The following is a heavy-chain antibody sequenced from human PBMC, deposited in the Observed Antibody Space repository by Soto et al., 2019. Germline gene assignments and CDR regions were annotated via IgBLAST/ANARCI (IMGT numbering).Heavy chain of an antibody. D-gene: IGHD3-22*01. CDR1: GYTFTSYY. CDR3: ARGLVSYYYDSSGYYPKFDY. Sequence: GASVKPSCKECGYTFTSYYMHCVRQAPKQGLEWMGIINPSGGSTSYAQKFQGRVTMTRDTSTSTVYMELSSLRSEDTAVYYCARGLVSYYYDSSGYYPKFDYWGQGTLVTVSS. J-gene: IGHJ4*02. CDR2: INPSGGST. V-gene: IGHV1-46*01.